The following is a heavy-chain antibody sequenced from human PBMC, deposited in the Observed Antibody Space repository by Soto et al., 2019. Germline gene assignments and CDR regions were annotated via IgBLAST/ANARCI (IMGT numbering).Heavy chain of an antibody. CDR2: INHSGST. Sequence: QVQLQQWGAGLLKPSETLSLTCAVYGGSFSGYYWSWIRQPPGKGLEWIGEINHSGSTNYNPSLKSRVTIAVDTSKNQFSLKLSSVTAADTAVYYCARCILSILDGHDAFDIWGQGTMVTGSS. CDR1: GGSFSGYY. V-gene: IGHV4-34*01. CDR3: ARCILSILDGHDAFDI. D-gene: IGHD1-1*01. J-gene: IGHJ3*02.